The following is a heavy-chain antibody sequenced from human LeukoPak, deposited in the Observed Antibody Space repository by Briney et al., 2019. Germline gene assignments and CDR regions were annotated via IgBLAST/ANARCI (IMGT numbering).Heavy chain of an antibody. D-gene: IGHD3-3*01. CDR2: ISSSSSYI. CDR3: ASAITRSGQSDY. V-gene: IGHV3-21*01. CDR1: GFTFSSYS. Sequence: GGSLRLSCAASGFTFSSYSMNWVRQAPGKGLEWVSSISSSSSYIYYADSVKGRFTISRDNAKNSLYLQMNSLRAEDTAVYYCASAITRSGQSDYWGQGTLVTVSS. J-gene: IGHJ4*02.